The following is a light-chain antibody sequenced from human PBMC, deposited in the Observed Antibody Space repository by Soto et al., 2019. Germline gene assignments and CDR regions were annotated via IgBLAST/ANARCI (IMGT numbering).Light chain of an antibody. V-gene: IGKV3-15*01. Sequence: EIVMTQSPATLSVSPGERATLSCRVSQSVSSYLAWYQQKPGQAPSLLIYGASTRATGIPARFSGSGSGTEFTLTISSLQSEDFAVYYCQQYNNWPRTFGQGTKVEIK. CDR1: QSVSSY. J-gene: IGKJ1*01. CDR2: GAS. CDR3: QQYNNWPRT.